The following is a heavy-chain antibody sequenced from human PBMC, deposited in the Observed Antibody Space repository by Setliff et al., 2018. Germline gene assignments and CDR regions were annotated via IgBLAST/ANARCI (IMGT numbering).Heavy chain of an antibody. D-gene: IGHD3-22*01. V-gene: IGHV4-59*13. CDR2: IYHTGST. J-gene: IGHJ3*02. CDR3: AREFGISGYYGRSSHYSFDT. CDR1: GGSISSYS. Sequence: SETLSLTCTVSGGSISSYSWSWIRQSPGRGLEWIGFIYHTGSTNYNPSLKSRVTISGDTSKNQFSLKLNSVTAADTAVYYCAREFGISGYYGRSSHYSFDTWGQGTVVTVSS.